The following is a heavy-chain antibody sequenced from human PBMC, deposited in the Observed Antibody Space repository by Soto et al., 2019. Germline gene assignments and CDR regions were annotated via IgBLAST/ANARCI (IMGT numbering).Heavy chain of an antibody. CDR2: IYHSGST. Sequence: PSETLSLTFAVSGDSISSSKWWSWVRQPPGKGLEWIGEIYHSGSTNYNPSLKSRVIISVDKSKNQFSLKLSSVTDADTAVYYCARHGQWLVTGYFYYGMDVWGQGTTVT. V-gene: IGHV4-4*02. D-gene: IGHD6-19*01. CDR1: GDSISSSKW. CDR3: ARHGQWLVTGYFYYGMDV. J-gene: IGHJ6*02.